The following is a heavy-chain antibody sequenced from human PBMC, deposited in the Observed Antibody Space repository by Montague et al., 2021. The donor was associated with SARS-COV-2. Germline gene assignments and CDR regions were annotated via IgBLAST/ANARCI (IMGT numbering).Heavy chain of an antibody. Sequence: SETLSLTCTVSGGSITRNYYWGWIRQPPGKGLEWVGNIYYSGTTFINPXXESRVTISVDVSKNQFSLNLTSVTAADTAVYYCARPLVRGVPKAFDIWGQGALVIVSS. D-gene: IGHD3-10*01. V-gene: IGHV4-39*01. J-gene: IGHJ3*02. CDR2: IYYSGTT. CDR3: ARPLVRGVPKAFDI. CDR1: GGSITRNYY.